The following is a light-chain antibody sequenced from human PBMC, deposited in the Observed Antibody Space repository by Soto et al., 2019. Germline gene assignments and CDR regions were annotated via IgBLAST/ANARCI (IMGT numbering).Light chain of an antibody. J-gene: IGKJ1*01. CDR3: QQSYITPWT. Sequence: DLQMTQSPSSLSASVGDRVSITCRASQSITTSLSWYQQKPGKAPKLLIYAASSLQSGVPSKFSATGSGTDFTLIISSLQPEDSATYYCQQSYITPWTFGQGTRVEIK. V-gene: IGKV1-39*01. CDR2: AAS. CDR1: QSITTS.